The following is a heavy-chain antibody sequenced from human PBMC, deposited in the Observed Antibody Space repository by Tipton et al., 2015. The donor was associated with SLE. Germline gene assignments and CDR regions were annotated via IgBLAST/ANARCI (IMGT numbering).Heavy chain of an antibody. CDR2: ISAYNSNT. J-gene: IGHJ4*02. V-gene: IGHV1-18*04. Sequence: QLVQSGAEVKKPGASVKVSCKASGYAFTSYYMHWVRQAPGQGLEWMGWISAYNSNTPYAQKLQGRVTMTTDTSTSTAYMELRSLRSDDTAVYYCARDGIVGVTAMGYWGQGTLVTVSS. CDR3: ARDGIVGVTAMGY. D-gene: IGHD1-26*01. CDR1: GYAFTSYY.